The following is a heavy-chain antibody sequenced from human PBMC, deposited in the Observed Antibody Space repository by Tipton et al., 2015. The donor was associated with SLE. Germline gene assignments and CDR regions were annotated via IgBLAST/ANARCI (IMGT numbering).Heavy chain of an antibody. CDR1: GDSISSGNYY. J-gene: IGHJ3*02. CDR3: ARDGGIQLWSSAAFDI. CDR2: IYTSGST. D-gene: IGHD5-18*01. V-gene: IGHV4-61*09. Sequence: LRLSCTVSGDSISSGNYYWSWIRQPAGKGLEWIGYIYTSGSTKYNPSLKSRVTISVDTSKNQLSLKLSSVTAADTAVYYCARDGGIQLWSSAAFDIWGQGTMVTVSS.